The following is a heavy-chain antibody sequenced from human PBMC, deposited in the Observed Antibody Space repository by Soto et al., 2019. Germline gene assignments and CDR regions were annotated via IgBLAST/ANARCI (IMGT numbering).Heavy chain of an antibody. Sequence: SLRLSCTASGFTFSSHAMSWVRQAPGKGLEWVSAISGGGTSTYYADSVKGRFTISRDISTNTLYLQINSLRADDTAVYYCTKPTKGIGWFGYYGLDVWGQGTTVTVSS. CDR3: TKPTKGIGWFGYYGLDV. J-gene: IGHJ6*02. D-gene: IGHD6-19*01. V-gene: IGHV3-23*01. CDR2: ISGGGTST. CDR1: GFTFSSHA.